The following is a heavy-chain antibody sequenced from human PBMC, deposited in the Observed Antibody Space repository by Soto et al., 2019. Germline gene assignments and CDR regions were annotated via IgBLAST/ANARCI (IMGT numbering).Heavy chain of an antibody. Sequence: QVQLVQSGAEEKKPGASVKVSCKASGYTFTGYAMHWVRQAPGQRLEWMGWINAGNGNTKYSQKFQGRVTITRDTSAITAYMELSSLRSEDTAVYYCARAVAVPADFEYWGQGTLVTVSS. D-gene: IGHD6-19*01. J-gene: IGHJ4*02. CDR3: ARAVAVPADFEY. V-gene: IGHV1-3*05. CDR2: INAGNGNT. CDR1: GYTFTGYA.